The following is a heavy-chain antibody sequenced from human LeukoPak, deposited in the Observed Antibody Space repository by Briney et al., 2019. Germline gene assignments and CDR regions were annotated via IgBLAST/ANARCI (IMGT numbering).Heavy chain of an antibody. Sequence: ASVKVSCKSSGYTFTGYYMHWVRQAPRQGLGWMGWINPNTGGINYAQKFQGRVTMTRDTSISAAYMELSRLRSDDTAVYYCARDPYSNYFDYWGQGTLVTVSS. J-gene: IGHJ4*02. CDR1: GYTFTGYY. D-gene: IGHD5-18*01. V-gene: IGHV1-2*02. CDR2: INPNTGGI. CDR3: ARDPYSNYFDY.